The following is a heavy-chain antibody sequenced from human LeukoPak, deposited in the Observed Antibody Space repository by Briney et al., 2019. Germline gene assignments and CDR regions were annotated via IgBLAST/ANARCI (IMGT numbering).Heavy chain of an antibody. V-gene: IGHV1-8*01. J-gene: IGHJ4*02. D-gene: IGHD3-10*01. CDR3: ARRVVRGVKVYFDY. Sequence: GASVKVPCKASVYTFTSYDINWVRQATGQGLEWMGWMNPNSGNTGYAQKFQGRVTMTRNTSISTAYMELSSLRSEDTAVYYCARRVVRGVKVYFDYWGQGTLVTVSS. CDR1: VYTFTSYD. CDR2: MNPNSGNT.